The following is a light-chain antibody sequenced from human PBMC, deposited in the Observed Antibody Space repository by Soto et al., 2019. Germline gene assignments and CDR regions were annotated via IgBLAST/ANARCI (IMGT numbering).Light chain of an antibody. CDR2: AAS. V-gene: IGKV3-15*01. CDR3: QQYNTWPPVT. Sequence: EIMMTQSPATLSVSPGERVTLSCRASHSVNSNLAWYQQKPGRAPRLLIYAASTRASGFPARFSGSGSGTEFTLTISSLQSEDSAVYYCQQYNTWPPVTFGQGTRLEIK. J-gene: IGKJ5*01. CDR1: HSVNSN.